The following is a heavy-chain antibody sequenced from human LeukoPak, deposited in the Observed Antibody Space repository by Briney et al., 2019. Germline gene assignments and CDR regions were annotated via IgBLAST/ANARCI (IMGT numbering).Heavy chain of an antibody. CDR2: ISTTGGYT. Sequence: GGSLRLSCVGSGFSFSTYDMGWVRQTPGKGLEWVSAISTTGGYTEDADSVKGRFTISRDNSQNTLFLQMHSLRAEDTAVYFCAKGSGSGWYGWFAPWGQGTLVTVSS. CDR3: AKGSGSGWYGWFAP. D-gene: IGHD6-19*01. J-gene: IGHJ5*02. V-gene: IGHV3-23*01. CDR1: GFSFSTYD.